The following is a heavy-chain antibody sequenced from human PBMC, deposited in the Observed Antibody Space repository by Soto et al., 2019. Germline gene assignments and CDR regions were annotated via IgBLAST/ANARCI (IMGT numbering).Heavy chain of an antibody. V-gene: IGHV4-30-4*01. J-gene: IGHJ4*02. CDR1: GGSISSGHYY. Sequence: QVQLQESGPGLVKPSQTLSLTCTVSGGSISSGHYYWSWIRQPPGKGLEWIGYIYYTGSTYYVPSLKCRVTISTDKSQNQFSLKLSSVTAADRAVYYCARATLEQQLGYWGKGNMVSVSS. D-gene: IGHD6-13*01. CDR3: ARATLEQQLGY. CDR2: IYYTGST.